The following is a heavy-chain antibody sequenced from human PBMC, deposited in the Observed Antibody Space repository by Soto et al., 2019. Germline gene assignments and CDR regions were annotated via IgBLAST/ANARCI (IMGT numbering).Heavy chain of an antibody. CDR1: GGSISSSNW. J-gene: IGHJ4*02. CDR3: ARHGRRDWLFQRRGRGEHFDY. D-gene: IGHD3-9*01. Sequence: SETLSLTCAVSGGSISSSNWWSWVRQPPGKGLEWIGEIYHSGSTNYNPSLKSRVTISVDTSKNQFSLKLSSVTAADTAVYYCARHGRRDWLFQRRGRGEHFDYWGQGTLVTVSS. V-gene: IGHV4-4*02. CDR2: IYHSGST.